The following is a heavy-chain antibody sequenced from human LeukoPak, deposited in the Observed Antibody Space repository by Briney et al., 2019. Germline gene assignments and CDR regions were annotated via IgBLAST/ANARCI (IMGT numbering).Heavy chain of an antibody. Sequence: GGSLRLSCAASGFTFHDYGMSWVRQAPGKGLEWVSGINWNGGSTGYADSVKGRFTISRDNAKNSPYLQMNSLRAEDTALYYCARDQFSGAVAGTYYYYMDVWGKGTTVTVSS. CDR2: INWNGGST. CDR3: ARDQFSGAVAGTYYYYMDV. CDR1: GFTFHDYG. J-gene: IGHJ6*03. V-gene: IGHV3-20*04. D-gene: IGHD6-19*01.